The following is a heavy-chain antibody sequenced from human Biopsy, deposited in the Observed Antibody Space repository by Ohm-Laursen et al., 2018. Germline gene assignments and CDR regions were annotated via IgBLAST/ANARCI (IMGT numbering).Heavy chain of an antibody. D-gene: IGHD5/OR15-5a*01. CDR2: ISGYNGDT. Sequence: ASVKVSCKASGYSFTSYGISWVRQAPGEGLEWMGRISGYNGDTNYAQKFQGRVTMTADTSTSTVYMEVRGLRSDDTAVYYCARVTLPLYLDYWGQGTRVSVSS. CDR3: ARVTLPLYLDY. V-gene: IGHV1-18*01. CDR1: GYSFTSYG. J-gene: IGHJ4*02.